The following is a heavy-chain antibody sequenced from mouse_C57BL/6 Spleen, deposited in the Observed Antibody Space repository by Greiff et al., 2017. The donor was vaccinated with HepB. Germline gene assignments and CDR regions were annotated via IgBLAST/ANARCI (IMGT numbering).Heavy chain of an antibody. CDR3: ARYDTGDAMDY. V-gene: IGHV7-3*01. Sequence: EVQLVESGGGLVQPGGSLSLPCAASGFTFTDYYFSWFRQPLGKALEWLGFIINKDNGYTTEYCASVEGSFTISRDNSQSILYLQMNALRAEDSATYYCARYDTGDAMDYWGQGTSVTVS. CDR1: GFTFTDYY. J-gene: IGHJ4*01. CDR2: IINKDNGYTT.